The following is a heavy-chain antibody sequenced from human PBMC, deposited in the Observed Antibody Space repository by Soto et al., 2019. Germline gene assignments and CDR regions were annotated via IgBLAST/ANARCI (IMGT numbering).Heavy chain of an antibody. J-gene: IGHJ4*02. CDR2: ISGSGGST. CDR1: GFTFNNYA. D-gene: IGHD2-8*01. V-gene: IGHV3-23*01. CDR3: AKLASGHYCTNGVCLLYYCDY. Sequence: EVQLLESGGGLVQPGGSLRLSCAASGFTFNNYAMSWVRQAPGKGLEWVSAISGSGGSTHYADSVKGRFTISRDNSKNTLCLQMNSLRAEDTAVYYSAKLASGHYCTNGVCLLYYCDYWGQGAQVTVSS.